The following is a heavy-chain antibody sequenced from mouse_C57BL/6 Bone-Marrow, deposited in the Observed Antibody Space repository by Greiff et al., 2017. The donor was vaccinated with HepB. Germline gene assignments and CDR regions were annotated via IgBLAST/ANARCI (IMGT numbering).Heavy chain of an antibody. CDR3: ARGYYDPYAMDY. CDR2: ISSGSSTI. Sequence: DVKLVESGGGLVKPGGSLKLSCAASGFTFSDYGMHWVRQAPEKGLEWVAYISSGSSTIYYADTVKGRFTISRDNAKNTLFLQMTSLRSEDTAMYYCARGYYDPYAMDYWGQGTSVTVSS. CDR1: GFTFSDYG. J-gene: IGHJ4*01. D-gene: IGHD2-4*01. V-gene: IGHV5-17*01.